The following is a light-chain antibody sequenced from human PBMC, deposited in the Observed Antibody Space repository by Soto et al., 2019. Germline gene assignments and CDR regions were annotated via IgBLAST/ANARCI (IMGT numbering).Light chain of an antibody. CDR3: QQYGSSPRFT. J-gene: IGKJ3*01. CDR2: GAS. V-gene: IGKV3-20*01. Sequence: EIVLTQSPGTLSLSPGERATLSCRASQSVRSSYLAWYQQKPGQAPRLLIYGASSRATGIPDRFRGSGSGTDFALTVCRLEREVFAVYYCQQYGSSPRFTFGPGTNEDIK. CDR1: QSVRSSY.